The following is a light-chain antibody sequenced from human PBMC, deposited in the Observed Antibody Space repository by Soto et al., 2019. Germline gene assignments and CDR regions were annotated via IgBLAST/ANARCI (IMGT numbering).Light chain of an antibody. CDR2: KAS. V-gene: IGKV1-39*01. CDR1: QSIDSY. CDR3: QQTSSTPLT. Sequence: DIQMTQSPSTLSASVGDRVTITCRPSQSIDSYLNWCQQKPGKAPSLLIYKASTLQRGVPSRFSGSESGTDFTLTITNLQPEDFATYYCQQTSSTPLTFGGGTKVEIK. J-gene: IGKJ4*01.